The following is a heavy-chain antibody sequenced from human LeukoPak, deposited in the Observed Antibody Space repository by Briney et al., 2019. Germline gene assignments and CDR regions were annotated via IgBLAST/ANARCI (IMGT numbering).Heavy chain of an antibody. CDR1: GGSISSNY. CDR3: ASGIGEFDY. Sequence: SETLSLTCNVSGGSISSNYWSWIRQPAGKGPEWIGRISTSGSTNYNPSLKSRVTISVDTSKNQFSLKLSSVTAADTAVYYCASGIGEFDYWGQGTLVTVSS. V-gene: IGHV4-4*07. J-gene: IGHJ4*02. CDR2: ISTSGST. D-gene: IGHD3-10*01.